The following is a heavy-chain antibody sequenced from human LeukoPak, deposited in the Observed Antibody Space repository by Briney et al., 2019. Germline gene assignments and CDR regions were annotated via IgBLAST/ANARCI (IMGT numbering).Heavy chain of an antibody. Sequence: GASVKVSCKASGGTFSSYAISWVRQAPGQGLGWMGRIIPIFGTANYAQKFQGRVTITTDESTSTAYMELSSLRSEDTAVDYCAISYYYDRSGYLVDYWGQGTLVTVSS. CDR3: AISYYYDRSGYLVDY. D-gene: IGHD3-22*01. CDR1: GGTFSSYA. J-gene: IGHJ4*02. CDR2: IIPIFGTA. V-gene: IGHV1-69*05.